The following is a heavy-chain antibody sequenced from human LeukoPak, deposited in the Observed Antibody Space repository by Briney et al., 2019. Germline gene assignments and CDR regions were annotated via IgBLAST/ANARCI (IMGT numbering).Heavy chain of an antibody. V-gene: IGHV5-10-1*01. CDR2: IDPSDSYT. CDR3: ASLNYYDSSGYRDY. CDR1: GYSFTTYW. D-gene: IGHD3-22*01. J-gene: IGHJ4*02. Sequence: GESLKISCKGSGYSFTTYWISWVRQMPGKGLEWMGRIDPSDSYTNYSPSFQGHVTISADKSISTAYLQWSSLKASDNAMYYCASLNYYDSSGYRDYWGQGTLVTVSS.